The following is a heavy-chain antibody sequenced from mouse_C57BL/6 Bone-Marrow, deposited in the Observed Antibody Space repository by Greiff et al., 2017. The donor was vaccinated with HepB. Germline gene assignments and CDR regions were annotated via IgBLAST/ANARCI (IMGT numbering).Heavy chain of an antibody. D-gene: IGHD1-1*01. CDR3: ARDGLDYYGSVMDY. J-gene: IGHJ4*01. CDR1: GFTFSDYG. V-gene: IGHV5-17*01. Sequence: DVQLQESGGGLVKPGGSLKLSCAASGFTFSDYGMHWVRQAPEKGLEWVAYISSGSSTIYYADTVKGRFTISRDNAKNTLFLQMTSLRSEDTAMYYCARDGLDYYGSVMDYWGQGTSVTVSS. CDR2: ISSGSSTI.